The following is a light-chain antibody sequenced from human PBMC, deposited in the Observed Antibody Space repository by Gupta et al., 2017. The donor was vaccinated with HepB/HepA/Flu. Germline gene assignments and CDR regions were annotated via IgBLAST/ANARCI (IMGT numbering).Light chain of an antibody. CDR2: HDS. V-gene: IGLV3-1*01. CDR3: QESDSNNFWV. J-gene: IGLJ1*01. CDR1: KLGDTY. Sequence: SYELTQSPSVSVSPGQTAAIACSGDKLGDTYVSWYQQRPGQSPVRVSDHDSKRPSGIPDRFSASTSGNTATLHTIGNQAMDDADYYCQESDSNNFWVFGTGNKLTVL.